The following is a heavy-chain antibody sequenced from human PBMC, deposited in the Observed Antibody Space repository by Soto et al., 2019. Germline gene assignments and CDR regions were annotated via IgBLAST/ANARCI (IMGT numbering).Heavy chain of an antibody. V-gene: IGHV3-48*03. CDR1: GFTFKSYD. CDR3: SSQNRPPGVPPSIFKPFDV. D-gene: IGHD2-2*02. Sequence: QLVESGGQLVQPGGSLRLSCGAAGFTFKSYDMNWVRQAPGKGLEWIAYISHSGDTIYYADSVKGRFTVSRDNAKNSLYLQMNDLRGGDTAVYYCSSQNRPPGVPPSIFKPFDVWGQGTMVTVSS. CDR2: ISHSGDTI. J-gene: IGHJ3*01.